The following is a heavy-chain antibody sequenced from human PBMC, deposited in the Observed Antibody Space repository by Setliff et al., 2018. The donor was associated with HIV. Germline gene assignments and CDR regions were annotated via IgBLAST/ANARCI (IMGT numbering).Heavy chain of an antibody. J-gene: IGHJ3*02. CDR1: GGSRISSSYY. V-gene: IGHV4-39*07. CDR2: VYYSGTT. D-gene: IGHD5-18*01. Sequence: PSETLSLTCTVSGGSRISSSYYYVWIRQPPGKGLEWIGDVYYSGTTYYNASLKSRVTISVDMSKNQFSLKLNSVTAADTAVYYCARDRKVDRAMVRGLDTFDIWGQGTMVTVSS. CDR3: ARDRKVDRAMVRGLDTFDI.